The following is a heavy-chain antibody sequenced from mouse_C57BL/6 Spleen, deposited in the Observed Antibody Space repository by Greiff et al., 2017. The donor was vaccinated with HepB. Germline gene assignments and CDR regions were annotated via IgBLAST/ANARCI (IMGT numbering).Heavy chain of an antibody. D-gene: IGHD2-1*01. Sequence: QVQLKESGAELVKPGASVKISCKASGYAFSSYWMNWVKQRPGKGLEWIGQIYPGDGDTNYNGKFKGKATLTADKSSSTAYMQLSSLTSEDSAVYFCARRKTGNYYFDYWGQGTTLTVSS. CDR1: GYAFSSYW. J-gene: IGHJ2*01. V-gene: IGHV1-80*01. CDR2: IYPGDGDT. CDR3: ARRKTGNYYFDY.